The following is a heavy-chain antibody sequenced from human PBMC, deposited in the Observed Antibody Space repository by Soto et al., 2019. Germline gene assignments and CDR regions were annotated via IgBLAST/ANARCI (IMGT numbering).Heavy chain of an antibody. J-gene: IGHJ4*02. V-gene: IGHV4-39*01. CDR1: GGSISSSSYY. Sequence: SETLSLTCTVSGGSISSSSYYWGWIRQPPGKGLEWIGSIHYSGSTYYNPSLKSRVTISVDTSKNQFSLKLSFLTAADTAVYYCARRGSSSWYGYWGQGTLVTVSS. CDR2: IHYSGST. CDR3: ARRGSSSWYGY. D-gene: IGHD6-13*01.